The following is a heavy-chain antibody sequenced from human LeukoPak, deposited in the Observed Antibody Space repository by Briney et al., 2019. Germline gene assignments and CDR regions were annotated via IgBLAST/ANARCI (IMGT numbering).Heavy chain of an antibody. CDR2: INHSGST. CDR1: RGSFSGYY. Sequence: PSETLSLTCAVYRGSFSGYYWSWIRQPPGKGLEWIGEINHSGSTNYNPSLKSRVTVSVDTSKNQFSLKLSSVTAADTAVYYCARRIVFRWGGAFDIWGQGTMVTVSS. V-gene: IGHV4-34*01. J-gene: IGHJ3*02. D-gene: IGHD3-3*01. CDR3: ARRIVFRWGGAFDI.